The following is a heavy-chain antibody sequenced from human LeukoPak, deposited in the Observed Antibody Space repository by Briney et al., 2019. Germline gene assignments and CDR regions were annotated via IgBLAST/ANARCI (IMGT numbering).Heavy chain of an antibody. J-gene: IGHJ3*02. Sequence: GGSLRLSCAASGFTVSSNYMNWVRQAPGKGLEWVSVIYSDGNTYYADSVKGRFTISRDNSKNTLYLQMNSLGAEDTAVYYCARDRRLLYFGELFHDAFDIWGQGTMVTVSS. CDR2: IYSDGNT. V-gene: IGHV3-53*01. D-gene: IGHD3-10*01. CDR3: ARDRRLLYFGELFHDAFDI. CDR1: GFTVSSNY.